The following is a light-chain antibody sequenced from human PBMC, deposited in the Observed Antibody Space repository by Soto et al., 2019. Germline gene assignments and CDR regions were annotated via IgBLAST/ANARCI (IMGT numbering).Light chain of an antibody. CDR1: QDVSNY. V-gene: IGKV1-33*01. CDR2: DAS. CDR3: QHYSNLIT. Sequence: DIPMTQSPSSLSASVGDRVTITCQASQDVSNYLNWYQQKLGKAPKLLIYDASNLETGVPSRFSGRGSGTYFSFTISSLQPEDFATYHCQHYSNLITFGQGTRLEIK. J-gene: IGKJ5*01.